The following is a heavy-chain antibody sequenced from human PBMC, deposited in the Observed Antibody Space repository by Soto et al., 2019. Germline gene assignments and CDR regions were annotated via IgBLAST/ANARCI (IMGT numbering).Heavy chain of an antibody. D-gene: IGHD5-18*01. Sequence: SETLSLTCALSGSSFTTYYWTWIRQPPGKGLDWIGEINNRGNTNYNPSLKSRVTISLDTSKAQFSLKLTSVTAADTAVYYCLMVTYSGLDVWGQGTTVTVSS. CDR1: GSSFTTYY. J-gene: IGHJ6*02. CDR2: INNRGNT. V-gene: IGHV4-34*01. CDR3: LMVTYSGLDV.